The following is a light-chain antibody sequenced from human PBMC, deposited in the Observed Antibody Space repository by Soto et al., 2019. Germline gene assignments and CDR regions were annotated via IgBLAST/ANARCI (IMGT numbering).Light chain of an antibody. CDR1: QSIVTY. CDR3: HQSYNTPST. CDR2: AAS. J-gene: IGKJ2*01. V-gene: IGKV1-39*01. Sequence: DIQMTQSPSSLSASVGDSVTITCRASQSIVTYLNWYQQTPGKAPTLVIYAASSLQTGVPSRFSGSGSGTDFTLTISSLQPEDFATYYCHQSYNTPSTFGQGTKLEIK.